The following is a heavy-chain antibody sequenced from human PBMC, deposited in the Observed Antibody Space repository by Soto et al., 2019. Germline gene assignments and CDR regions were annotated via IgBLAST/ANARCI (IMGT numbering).Heavy chain of an antibody. CDR2: INHSGST. CDR1: GGSFSGYY. Sequence: LETLSLTCAVYGGSFSGYYLSWIRQPPGKGLEWIGEINHSGSTNYNPSLKSRVTISVDTSKNQFSLKLSSVTAADTAVYYCARGVRDGSGSYYNAYYYYGMDVWGQGTTVTVSS. D-gene: IGHD3-10*01. V-gene: IGHV4-34*01. CDR3: ARGVRDGSGSYYNAYYYYGMDV. J-gene: IGHJ6*02.